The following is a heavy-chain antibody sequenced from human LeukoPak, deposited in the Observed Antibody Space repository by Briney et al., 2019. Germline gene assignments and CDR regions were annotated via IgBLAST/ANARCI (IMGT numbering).Heavy chain of an antibody. J-gene: IGHJ4*02. Sequence: GGSLRLPCAASGFTFSSYIMNWVRQAPGKGLEWVSSISSSSSYIYYADSVKGRFTITRDNAKNSLYLQMNSLRAEDTAVYYCARDEAIFGVVDNFDYWGQGTLVTVSS. CDR3: ARDEAIFGVVDNFDY. D-gene: IGHD3-3*01. CDR2: ISSSSSYI. V-gene: IGHV3-21*01. CDR1: GFTFSSYI.